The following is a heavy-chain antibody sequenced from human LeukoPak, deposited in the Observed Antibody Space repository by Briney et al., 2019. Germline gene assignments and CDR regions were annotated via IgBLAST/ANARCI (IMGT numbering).Heavy chain of an antibody. Sequence: SETLSLTCTVSGGSITSSSYYWGWIRQPPGKGLEWIGSIFYSGRTYYNPSLKSRVTMSVDTSKNQFSLRLSSVNAADTAVYYCARDILATSIAAPYYWGQGTLVTVSS. D-gene: IGHD6-13*01. CDR3: ARDILATSIAAPYY. CDR2: IFYSGRT. J-gene: IGHJ4*02. CDR1: GGSITSSSYY. V-gene: IGHV4-39*07.